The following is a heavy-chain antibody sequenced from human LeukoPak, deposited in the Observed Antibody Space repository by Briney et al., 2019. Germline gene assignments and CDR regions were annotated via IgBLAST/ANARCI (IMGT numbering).Heavy chain of an antibody. V-gene: IGHV4-34*01. CDR2: INHSGST. CDR1: GGSFSGYY. D-gene: IGHD3-22*01. CDR3: AKTSQTYYYGAFDI. Sequence: SETLSLTCAVYGGSFSGYYWSWIRQPPGKGLEWIGEINHSGSTNYNPSLKSRVTISVDTSKNQFSLKLSSVTAADTAVYYCAKTSQTYYYGAFDIWGQGTMVTVSS. J-gene: IGHJ3*02.